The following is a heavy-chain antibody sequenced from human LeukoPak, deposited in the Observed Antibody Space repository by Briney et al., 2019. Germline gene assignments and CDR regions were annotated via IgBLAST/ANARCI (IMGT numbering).Heavy chain of an antibody. CDR3: ARDRGVVVAATIDY. CDR2: IYYSGST. Sequence: SETLSLTCTVSGGSISSYYWSWIRQPPGKGLEWIGYIYYSGSTNYNPSLESRVTISVDTSKNQFSLKLSSVTAADTAVYYCARDRGVVVAATIDYWGQGTLVTVSS. D-gene: IGHD2-15*01. J-gene: IGHJ4*02. V-gene: IGHV4-59*12. CDR1: GGSISSYY.